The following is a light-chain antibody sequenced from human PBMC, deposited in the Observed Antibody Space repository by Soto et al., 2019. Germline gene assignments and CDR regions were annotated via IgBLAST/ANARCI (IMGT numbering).Light chain of an antibody. CDR3: QQYKTYPPT. V-gene: IGKV1-17*01. CDR1: QGIRTD. J-gene: IGKJ2*01. Sequence: DIQMTQSPSSLSASVGDRVTITCRASQGIRTDLGWFQQKPGKAPKRLMYAASSLQSGVPSRFSGSGSGTEFTLTISSLQPEDFATYYCQQYKTYPPTFGQGTKREIK. CDR2: AAS.